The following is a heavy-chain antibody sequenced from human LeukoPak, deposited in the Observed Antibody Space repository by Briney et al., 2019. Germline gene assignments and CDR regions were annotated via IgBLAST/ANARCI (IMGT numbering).Heavy chain of an antibody. J-gene: IGHJ4*02. D-gene: IGHD3-9*01. V-gene: IGHV3-23*01. CDR3: AKGLYDWLSDADY. CDR1: GFTFSGCA. Sequence: GGCLRLSCAASGFTFSGCAMSWVRQAPGKGLEWVSAIRGSGGTTYYADSVKGRFTISRDNSKDTLYLQMNSLRAEDTAVYYCAKGLYDWLSDADYWGQGTLVTVSS. CDR2: IRGSGGTT.